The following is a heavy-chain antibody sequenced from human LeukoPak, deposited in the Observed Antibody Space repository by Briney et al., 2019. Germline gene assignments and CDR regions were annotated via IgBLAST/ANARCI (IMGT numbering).Heavy chain of an antibody. CDR1: GYTFSSYG. V-gene: IGHV1-18*01. Sequence: ASVKVSCKASGYTFSSYGISWVRQAPGQGLEWMGWISAYNGNTNYAQKLQGRVTMATDTSTSTAYMELRSLRSDDTAVYYCARGSRVDYYGSREDYWGQGTLVTVSS. CDR3: ARGSRVDYYGSREDY. CDR2: ISAYNGNT. D-gene: IGHD3-10*01. J-gene: IGHJ4*02.